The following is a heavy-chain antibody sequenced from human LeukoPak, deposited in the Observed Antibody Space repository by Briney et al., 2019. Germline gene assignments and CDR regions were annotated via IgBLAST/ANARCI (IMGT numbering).Heavy chain of an antibody. Sequence: EASVKVSCKASGYTFTSYAMHWVRQAPGQRLEWMGWINAGNGNTKYSQKFQGRVTITRDTSASTAYMELSSLRSEDTAVYYCARDHVYAISFDYWGQGTLVTVSS. D-gene: IGHD2-8*01. CDR1: GYTFTSYA. CDR3: ARDHVYAISFDY. V-gene: IGHV1-3*01. J-gene: IGHJ4*02. CDR2: INAGNGNT.